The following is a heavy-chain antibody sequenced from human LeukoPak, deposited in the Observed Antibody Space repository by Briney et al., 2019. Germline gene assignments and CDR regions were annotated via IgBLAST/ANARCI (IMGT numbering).Heavy chain of an antibody. D-gene: IGHD4-11*01. CDR2: IYHGGST. J-gene: IGHJ6*03. CDR1: GYSISSGYS. V-gene: IGHV4-38-2*02. Sequence: PSETLSLTCTVSGYSISSGYSWGWIRQPPGEGLEWIARIYHGGSTYYNPSLESRVTMSVDTSKNQFSLKVSSVTAADTAVYYCARARDYSNPSFFYMDVWGKGTTVTVSS. CDR3: ARARDYSNPSFFYMDV.